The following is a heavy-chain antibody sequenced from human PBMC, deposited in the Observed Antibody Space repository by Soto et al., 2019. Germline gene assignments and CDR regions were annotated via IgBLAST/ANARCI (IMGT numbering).Heavy chain of an antibody. CDR3: ETETNPYSSYSPAFDI. CDR1: GITFSSYS. D-gene: IGHD6-6*01. J-gene: IGHJ3*02. CDR2: ISSTGTYI. Sequence: EVQLVESGGGLVKPGGSLRLSCAASGITFSSYSMNWVRQAPGKGLEWVSSISSTGTYIDYADSVKGRFTISRDNAKNSLFLQMDSVSAEDAALYSGETETNPYSSYSPAFDIWGQGTMVTVSS. V-gene: IGHV3-21*01.